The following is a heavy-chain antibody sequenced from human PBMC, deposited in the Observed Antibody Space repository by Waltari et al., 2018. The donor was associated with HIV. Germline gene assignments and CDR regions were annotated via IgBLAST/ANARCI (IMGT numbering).Heavy chain of an antibody. D-gene: IGHD2-2*01. CDR1: GFSFSTYG. CDR3: AKVKKYQALSVFPDYYYGMDV. Sequence: QVQLVESGGGVVQPGRSLRLSCAASGFSFSTYGMHWVRQAPGKGLGLVAVISYDGSNKYYGDSVKGRLTISRDDSKNTLSLQMNSLRAEDTAVYYCAKVKKYQALSVFPDYYYGMDVRGQGTTVTVSS. J-gene: IGHJ6*02. CDR2: ISYDGSNK. V-gene: IGHV3-30*18.